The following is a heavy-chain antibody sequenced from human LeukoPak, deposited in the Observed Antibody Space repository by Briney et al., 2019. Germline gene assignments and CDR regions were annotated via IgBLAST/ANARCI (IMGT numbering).Heavy chain of an antibody. V-gene: IGHV4-30-4*08. Sequence: SETLSLTCAVYGGSFSGYYWSWIRQPPGKGLEWIGYIYYSGSTYYNPSLKSRVTISVDTSKNQFSLKLSSVTAADTAVYYCARVGIAAAGTIDYWGQGTLVTVSS. J-gene: IGHJ4*02. CDR3: ARVGIAAAGTIDY. CDR2: IYYSGST. D-gene: IGHD6-13*01. CDR1: GGSFSGYY.